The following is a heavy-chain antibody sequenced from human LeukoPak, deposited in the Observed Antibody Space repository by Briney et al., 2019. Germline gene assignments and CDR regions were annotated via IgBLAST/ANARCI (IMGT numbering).Heavy chain of an antibody. CDR3: ARHSVRIADSNWFDP. CDR2: IYYSGST. D-gene: IGHD6-13*01. Sequence: SETLSLTCTVSGGSISSYYWGWIRQPPGKGLEWIGSIYYSGSTYYNPSLKSRVTISVDTSKNQFSLKLSSVTAADTAVYYCARHSVRIADSNWFDPWGQGTLVTVSS. J-gene: IGHJ5*02. V-gene: IGHV4-39*01. CDR1: GGSISSYY.